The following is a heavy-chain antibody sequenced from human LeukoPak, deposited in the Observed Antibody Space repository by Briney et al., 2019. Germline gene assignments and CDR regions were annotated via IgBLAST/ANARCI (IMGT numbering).Heavy chain of an antibody. J-gene: IGHJ3*02. CDR3: AKATLQLWSRTAAFDI. Sequence: SETLSLTCAVYGGSCSGYYWSWIRQPPGNGLEWIGEINHSGSTNYNPSLKSRVTISVDTSKNQFSLKLSSVTAADTAVYYCAKATLQLWSRTAAFDIWGQGTMVTVSS. D-gene: IGHD5-18*01. CDR2: INHSGST. V-gene: IGHV4-34*01. CDR1: GGSCSGYY.